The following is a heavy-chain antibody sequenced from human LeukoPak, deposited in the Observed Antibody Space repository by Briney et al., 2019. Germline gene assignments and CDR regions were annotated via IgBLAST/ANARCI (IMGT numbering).Heavy chain of an antibody. V-gene: IGHV3-30-3*01. J-gene: IGHJ5*02. D-gene: IGHD5-18*01. CDR1: GFTFSSYA. Sequence: GGALRLSCAASGFTFSSYAMHWVRQAPGKGLEWVAVISYDGSNKYYADSVKGRFTISRDNSKNALYLQINGLRAEDTAVYYCARAIGYSYGYAGWFDPWGQGTLVTVCS. CDR2: ISYDGSNK. CDR3: ARAIGYSYGYAGWFDP.